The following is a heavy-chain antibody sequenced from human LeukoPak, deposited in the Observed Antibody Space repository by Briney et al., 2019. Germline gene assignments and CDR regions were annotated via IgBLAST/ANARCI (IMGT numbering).Heavy chain of an antibody. J-gene: IGHJ6*02. CDR2: ISGSGSNT. D-gene: IGHD1-26*01. CDR1: GFAFSTYA. Sequence: PGGSLRLSCAASGFAFSTYAMSWVRQAPGKGLEWVSSISGSGSNTYYADSVKGQFTISRDSSKSTLYLQMNSLRAEDTAVYYCARDRSWSSLWNLNPFEVGMDVWGQGTTVTVSS. CDR3: ARDRSWSSLWNLNPFEVGMDV. V-gene: IGHV3-23*01.